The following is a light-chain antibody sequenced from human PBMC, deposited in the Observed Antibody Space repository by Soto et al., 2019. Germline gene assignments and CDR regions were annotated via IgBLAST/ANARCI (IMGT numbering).Light chain of an antibody. CDR1: QSVGSN. J-gene: IGKJ1*01. CDR2: SAS. CDR3: QQYNKWPQT. Sequence: EVVMTQSPATLSLSPGERATLSCRASQSVGSNLAWYQQKPGQAPRLLIYSASTRATGIPAKFSGSGSGTEFTLTISSLQSEDFAVYYCQQYNKWPQTFGQGTKVDIK. V-gene: IGKV3-15*01.